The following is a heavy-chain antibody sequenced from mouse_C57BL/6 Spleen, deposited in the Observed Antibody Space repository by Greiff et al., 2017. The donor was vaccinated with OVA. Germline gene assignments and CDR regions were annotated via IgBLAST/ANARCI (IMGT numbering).Heavy chain of an antibody. CDR1: GFTFSDYG. Sequence: DVMLVESGGGLVKPGGSLKLSCAASGFTFSDYGMHWVRQAPEKGLEWVAYISSGSSTIYYADTVKGRFTISRDNAKNTLFLQMTSLRSEDTARYYCARITGTRAMDYWGQGTSVTVSS. CDR2: ISSGSSTI. J-gene: IGHJ4*01. V-gene: IGHV5-17*01. D-gene: IGHD4-1*01. CDR3: ARITGTRAMDY.